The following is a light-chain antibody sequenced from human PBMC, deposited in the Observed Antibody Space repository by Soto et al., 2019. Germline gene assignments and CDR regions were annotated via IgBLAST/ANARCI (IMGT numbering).Light chain of an antibody. CDR1: QSVSNA. CDR2: GAS. CDR3: QHYNDWPYT. Sequence: ELVMTQSPGTLSVSPGERATLSCRASQSVSNALAWHQQKPGQAPRLLIYGASTRATGIPARFSGTGSGTEFTLTISSLQSEDFAVYFCQHYNDWPYTFGQGTKVDIK. V-gene: IGKV3-15*01. J-gene: IGKJ2*01.